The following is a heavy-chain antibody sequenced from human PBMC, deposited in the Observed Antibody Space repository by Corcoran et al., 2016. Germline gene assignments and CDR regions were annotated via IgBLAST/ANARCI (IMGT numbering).Heavy chain of an antibody. Sequence: QVPLPPSVPGLVKPSQTLSLTRAISGDSVSTNSAAWHWIRQFPSRGLEWRGRTYYRSKWYNDYAVSVKSRITITPDTSKNQFSLQLNSVTPEDTAVYYCATGVGYSSSWYYFDPWGQGTLVTVSS. CDR1: GDSVSTNSAA. CDR2: TYYRSKWYN. D-gene: IGHD6-13*01. J-gene: IGHJ5*02. V-gene: IGHV6-1*01. CDR3: ATGVGYSSSWYYFDP.